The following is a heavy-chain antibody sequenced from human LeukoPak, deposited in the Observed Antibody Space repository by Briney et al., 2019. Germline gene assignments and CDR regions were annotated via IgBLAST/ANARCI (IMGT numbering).Heavy chain of an antibody. CDR2: INSNSGAT. J-gene: IGHJ4*02. D-gene: IGHD6-13*01. CDR1: GYTFTDYY. CDR3: ARPQVAAAGTFDY. V-gene: IGHV1-2*02. Sequence: ASVKVSCKASGYTFTDYYMHWVRQAPGQGPEWMGWINSNSGATNYAQKFQGRVTMTRDTSISTAYMELSRLRSDDTAVYYCARPQVAAAGTFDYWGQGTLVTVSS.